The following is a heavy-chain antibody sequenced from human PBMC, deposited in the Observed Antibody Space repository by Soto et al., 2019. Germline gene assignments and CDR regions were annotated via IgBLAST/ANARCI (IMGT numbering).Heavy chain of an antibody. CDR2: IDTSGST. CDR3: ARGGQDFWSGPFDY. J-gene: IGHJ4*02. V-gene: IGHV4-4*07. Sequence: SETLSLTCAVSGGSFSGYYWSWFRQPAGKGLEWIGRIDTSGSTNYNPSLKSRVTMSVDTSKQEFSLKLSSVTAADTALYYCARGGQDFWSGPFDYWGRGALVTVSS. D-gene: IGHD3-3*01. CDR1: GGSFSGYY.